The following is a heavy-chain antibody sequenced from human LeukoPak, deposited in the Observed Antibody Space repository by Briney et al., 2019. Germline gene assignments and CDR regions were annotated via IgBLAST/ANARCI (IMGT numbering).Heavy chain of an antibody. CDR3: ARGLVSRYFDWVLGGSWFDP. V-gene: IGHV1-8*03. Sequence: ASVKVSCKASGYTFTSYDINWVRQATGRGLEWMGWMNPNSGNTGYAQKFQGRVTITRNTSISTAYMELSSLRSEDTAVYYCARGLVSRYFDWVLGGSWFDPWGQGTLVTVSS. D-gene: IGHD3-9*01. CDR1: GYTFTSYD. CDR2: MNPNSGNT. J-gene: IGHJ5*02.